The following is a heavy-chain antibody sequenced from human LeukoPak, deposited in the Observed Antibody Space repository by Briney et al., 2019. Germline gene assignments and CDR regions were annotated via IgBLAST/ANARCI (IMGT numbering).Heavy chain of an antibody. D-gene: IGHD5-24*01. CDR1: GYTFTSNY. CDR2: ISPSGGST. CDR3: ARDNSVRDEAWWYNP. V-gene: IGHV1-46*01. Sequence: ASVKVSCKAFGYTFTSNYMHWGGQAPGQGPEWMGVISPSGGSTTYAQKFQGRVTLTRDMSTSTDYLELSSLRSEDTAVYYCARDNSVRDEAWWYNPWGQGTLVTVSS. J-gene: IGHJ5*02.